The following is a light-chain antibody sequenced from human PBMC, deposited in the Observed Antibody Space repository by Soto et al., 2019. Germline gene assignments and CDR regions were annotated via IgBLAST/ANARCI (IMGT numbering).Light chain of an antibody. CDR1: SSNIGAGYD. V-gene: IGLV1-40*01. Sequence: QSVLTQPPSVSGAPGQRVTISCTGSSSNIGAGYDVYWYQQLPGTAPKLLIYGNSNRPSGVPDRFSGSKSGTSASLAITGLQDEDEDDDYCQSYDSSLSGWVFGGGTKVTVL. CDR2: GNS. CDR3: QSYDSSLSGWV. J-gene: IGLJ3*02.